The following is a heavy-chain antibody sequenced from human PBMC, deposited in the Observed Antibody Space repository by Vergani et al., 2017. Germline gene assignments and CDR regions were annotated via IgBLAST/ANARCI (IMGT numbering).Heavy chain of an antibody. V-gene: IGHV3-9*01. CDR2: ISLNSGSI. D-gene: IGHD3-10*01. J-gene: IGHJ4*02. CDR3: AKDPGFGESRGLMLVY. Sequence: EVQLVESGGGLVQPGRSLRLSCAASGFTFDDYAMHWVRQAPGKGLEWVSGISLNSGSIGYADSVKGRFTISRDNAKNSLYLQMNSLRAEDTALYYCAKDPGFGESRGLMLVYWGQGTLVTVSS. CDR1: GFTFDDYA.